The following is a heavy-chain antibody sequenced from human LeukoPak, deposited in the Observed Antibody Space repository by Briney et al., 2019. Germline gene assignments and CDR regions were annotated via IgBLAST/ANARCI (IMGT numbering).Heavy chain of an antibody. Sequence: ASVKVSCKASRYTFTGYYVHWVRQAPGQGIEWMGWINPNSGGTNYAQKFQGRVTMTRDTSISTAYMELSRLRSDDTAVYYCAKEGGYCSSGTCYPWWFDPWGQGTLVTVSS. CDR1: RYTFTGYY. D-gene: IGHD2-15*01. V-gene: IGHV1-2*02. J-gene: IGHJ5*02. CDR2: INPNSGGT. CDR3: AKEGGYCSSGTCYPWWFDP.